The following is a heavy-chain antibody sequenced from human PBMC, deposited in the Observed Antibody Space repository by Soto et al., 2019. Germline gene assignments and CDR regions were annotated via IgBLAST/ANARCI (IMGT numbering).Heavy chain of an antibody. V-gene: IGHV5-51*01. CDR3: ATQMATEDYYYFYGMDV. Sequence: PGESRKISCKGSGYSFTSYWIGWVSQMPGKGLEWMGIIYPGDSDTRYSPSFQGQVTISADKSISTAYLQWSSLKASDTAMYYCATQMATEDYYYFYGMDVWSQGTTVTVSS. D-gene: IGHD5-12*01. CDR1: GYSFTSYW. J-gene: IGHJ6*01. CDR2: IYPGDSDT.